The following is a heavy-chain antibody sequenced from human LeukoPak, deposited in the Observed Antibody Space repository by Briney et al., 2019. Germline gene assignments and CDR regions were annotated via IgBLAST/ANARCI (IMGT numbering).Heavy chain of an antibody. V-gene: IGHV1-69*05. CDR3: ARGPVPGGEWFLYY. Sequence: SVTVSCKASGGTFSSYAISWVRQAPGQGLEWMGGIIPIFGTANYAQKFQGRVTITTDESTSTAYMELSSLRSEDTAVYYCARGPVPGGEWFLYYWGQGTLVTVSS. CDR1: GGTFSSYA. CDR2: IIPIFGTA. J-gene: IGHJ4*02. D-gene: IGHD3-3*01.